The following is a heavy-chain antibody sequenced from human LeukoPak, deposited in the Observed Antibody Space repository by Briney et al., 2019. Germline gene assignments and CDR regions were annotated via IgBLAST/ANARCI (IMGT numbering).Heavy chain of an antibody. J-gene: IGHJ4*02. CDR1: GFTFSSYG. CDR3: ATSSWYDDFDY. Sequence: GGSLRPSCAASGFTFSSYGMHWVRQAPGKGLECVAFISYDGSNKYYADSVKGRFTISRDNSKNTLYLQMNSLRAEDTAVYYCATSSWYDDFDYWGQGTLVTVSS. D-gene: IGHD6-13*01. CDR2: ISYDGSNK. V-gene: IGHV3-30*02.